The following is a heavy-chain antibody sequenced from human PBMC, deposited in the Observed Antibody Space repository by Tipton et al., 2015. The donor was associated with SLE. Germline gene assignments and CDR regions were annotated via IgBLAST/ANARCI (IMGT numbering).Heavy chain of an antibody. Sequence: SLRLSCAASGFTFSSYAMSWVRQAPGKGLEWVSAISGSGGSTYYADSVKGRFTISRANSKNTLYLQMNSLSAEDTAVYYCAKDQSGDYYYGMDVWGQGTTVTVSS. J-gene: IGHJ6*02. CDR2: ISGSGGST. CDR3: AKDQSGDYYYGMDV. CDR1: GFTFSSYA. V-gene: IGHV3-23*01.